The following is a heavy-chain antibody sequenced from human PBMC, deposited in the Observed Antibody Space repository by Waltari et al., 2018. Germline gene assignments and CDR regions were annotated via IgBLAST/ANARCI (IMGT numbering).Heavy chain of an antibody. CDR1: GYTLINYF. D-gene: IGHD4-4*01. J-gene: IGHJ4*02. V-gene: IGHV1-2*02. Sequence: QVQLVQSGAEVKKPGASVRVSCKASGYTLINYFIHWLRQAPGQGLEWMGCINTKTGGTVYSQKFQGRVTMTRDKPISTAYMKLTSLRSDDTAVYFCARSPDSEFDFWGQGTLVTVSS. CDR2: INTKTGGT. CDR3: ARSPDSEFDF.